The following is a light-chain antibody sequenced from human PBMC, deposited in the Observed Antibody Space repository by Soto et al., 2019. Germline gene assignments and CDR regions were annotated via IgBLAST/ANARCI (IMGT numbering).Light chain of an antibody. V-gene: IGKV3-15*01. CDR2: GAS. CDR3: QQYNKWPLT. Sequence: EIVMTQSLATLSVSTGERVTLSCRASQNINNNLAWYQQKPGQAPRLLIYGASTRATGTPTRFSGSGSGTEFTLTISSLQSEDFTVYYCQQYNKWPLTFGQGTKVDIK. CDR1: QNINNN. J-gene: IGKJ1*01.